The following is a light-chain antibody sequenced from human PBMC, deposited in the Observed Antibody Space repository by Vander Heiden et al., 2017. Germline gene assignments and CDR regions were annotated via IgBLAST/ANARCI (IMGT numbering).Light chain of an antibody. CDR3: QYYDSSLSSV. J-gene: IGLJ3*02. CDR1: GPNIGAGYD. CDR2: GNN. Sequence: QSVLTQPPSVSGAPGQRVTISCTGSGPNIGAGYDVHWYQQPPATAPKLLYYGNNNRPSGVPDRFSASKAGTSASLATTSLQAEDDAYYYCQYYDSSLSSVFGGGTKLTVL. V-gene: IGLV1-40*01.